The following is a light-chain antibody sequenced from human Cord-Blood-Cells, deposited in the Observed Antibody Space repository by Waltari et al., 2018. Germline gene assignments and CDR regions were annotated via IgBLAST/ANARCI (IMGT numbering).Light chain of an antibody. Sequence: QSALTQPASVSGSPGQSITISCTGTSSAVGGYNYVSWYQQHPGKAPKLMSYDVSNRPSGVSNRFSGSKSGNTASLTISGLQAEDEADYYCSSYTSSSTRVFGGGTKLTVL. V-gene: IGLV2-14*01. J-gene: IGLJ3*02. CDR2: DVS. CDR1: SSAVGGYNY. CDR3: SSYTSSSTRV.